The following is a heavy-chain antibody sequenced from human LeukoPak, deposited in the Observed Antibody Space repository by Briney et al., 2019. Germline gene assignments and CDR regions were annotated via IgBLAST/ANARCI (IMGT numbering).Heavy chain of an antibody. D-gene: IGHD3-3*01. CDR2: IYHSGST. CDR1: GYSISSGYY. V-gene: IGHV4-38-2*01. Sequence: SETLSLTCAVSGYSISSGYYWGWIRPPPGKGLEWIGSIYHSGSTYYNPSLKSRVTISVDTSKNQFSLKLSSVTAADTAVYYCARHVQQYDFWSGYNDAFDIWGQGTMVTVSS. J-gene: IGHJ3*02. CDR3: ARHVQQYDFWSGYNDAFDI.